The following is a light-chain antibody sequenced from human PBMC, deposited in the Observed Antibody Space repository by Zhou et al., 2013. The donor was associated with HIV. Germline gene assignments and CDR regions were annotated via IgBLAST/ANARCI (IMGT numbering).Light chain of an antibody. Sequence: DIQMTQSPSTLSASVGDRVTITCRASQSFSSCLAWYQQKPGKAPKLLIYKASSLESGVPSRFSGSGSGTEFTLTISSLQPDDFATYYCQQYDSYSRTFGQGTKVEIK. CDR2: KAS. CDR1: QSFSSC. V-gene: IGKV1-5*03. CDR3: QQYDSYSRT. J-gene: IGKJ1*01.